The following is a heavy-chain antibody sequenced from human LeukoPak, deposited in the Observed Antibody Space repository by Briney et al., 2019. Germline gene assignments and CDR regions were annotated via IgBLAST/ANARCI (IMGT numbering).Heavy chain of an antibody. CDR2: IFYDGDTK. V-gene: IGHV3-30*18. CDR1: GFTFSSYG. J-gene: IGHJ4*02. CDR3: AKADSGYTSGWYGGEGDY. D-gene: IGHD6-19*01. Sequence: GGSLRLSCAASGFTFSSYGMSWVRQAPGKGLEWVAVIFYDGDTKYYADSVKGRFTISRDNSKNTLYLQMNSLRAEDTAVYYCAKADSGYTSGWYGGEGDYWGQGALVTVSS.